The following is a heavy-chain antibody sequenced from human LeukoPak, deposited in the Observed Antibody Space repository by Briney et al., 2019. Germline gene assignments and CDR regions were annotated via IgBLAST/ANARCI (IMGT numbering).Heavy chain of an antibody. CDR3: AGGRTLDTAMERGAFDI. CDR1: GGSFSGYY. D-gene: IGHD5-18*01. J-gene: IGHJ3*02. Sequence: SETLSLTCAVYGGSFSGYYWSWIRQPPGKGLEWIGEINHSGSTNYNPSLKSRVTISVDTSKNQFSLKLSSVTAADTAVYYCAGGRTLDTAMERGAFDIWGQGTMVTVSS. V-gene: IGHV4-34*01. CDR2: INHSGST.